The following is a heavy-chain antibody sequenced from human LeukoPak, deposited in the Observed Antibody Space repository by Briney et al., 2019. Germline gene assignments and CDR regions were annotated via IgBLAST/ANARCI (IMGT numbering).Heavy chain of an antibody. CDR2: ISAYNGNT. Sequence: ASVKVSCKASGYTFTSYDINWVRQATGQGLEWMGWISAYNGNTNYAQKLQGRVTMTTDTSTSTAYMELRSLRSDGTAVYYCARDNVRFLEWLLLAYFDYWGQGTLVTVSS. J-gene: IGHJ4*02. D-gene: IGHD3-3*01. CDR3: ARDNVRFLEWLLLAYFDY. CDR1: GYTFTSYD. V-gene: IGHV1-18*01.